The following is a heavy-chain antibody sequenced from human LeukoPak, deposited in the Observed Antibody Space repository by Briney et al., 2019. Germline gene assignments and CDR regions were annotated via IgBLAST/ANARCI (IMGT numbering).Heavy chain of an antibody. CDR2: ISRDPGST. V-gene: IGHV3-23*01. D-gene: IGHD3-10*01. Sequence: GGSLRLSCAASGFTFSSYAMNWVRQAPGKGLGRVSGISRDPGSTYYADSVKGRSTISRDNSKNTMYLQMNSLRAEDTAVYYCASYYYGSGTYYPVPWCQGTLVTVSS. CDR3: ASYYYGSGTYYPVP. CDR1: GFTFSSYA. J-gene: IGHJ5*02.